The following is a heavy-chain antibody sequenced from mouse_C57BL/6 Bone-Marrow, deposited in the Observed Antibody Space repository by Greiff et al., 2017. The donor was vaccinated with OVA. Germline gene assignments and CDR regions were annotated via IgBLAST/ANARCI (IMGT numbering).Heavy chain of an antibody. J-gene: IGHJ4*01. Sequence: EVKLMESGGDLVKPGGSLKLSCAASGFTFSSYGMSWVRQTPDKRLEWVATISSGGSYTYYPDSVKGRFTISRDNAKNTLYLQMSSLKSEDTAMYYCARPIYYGNYVAMDYWGQGTSVTVSS. CDR2: ISSGGSYT. CDR1: GFTFSSYG. D-gene: IGHD2-1*01. V-gene: IGHV5-6*01. CDR3: ARPIYYGNYVAMDY.